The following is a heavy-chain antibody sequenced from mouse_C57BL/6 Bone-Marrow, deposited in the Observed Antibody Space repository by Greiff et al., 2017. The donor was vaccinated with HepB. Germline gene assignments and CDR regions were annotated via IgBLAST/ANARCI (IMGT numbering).Heavy chain of an antibody. D-gene: IGHD1-1*01. J-gene: IGHJ4*01. CDR3: AKLYYYGSSPYYAMDY. Sequence: EVMLVESGGGLVKPGGSLKLSCAASGFTFSSYAMSWVRQTPEKRLEWVATISDGGSYTYYPDNVKGRFTISRANAKNNLYLQMSHLKSEDTAMYYCAKLYYYGSSPYYAMDYWGQGTSVTVSS. V-gene: IGHV5-4*03. CDR2: ISDGGSYT. CDR1: GFTFSSYA.